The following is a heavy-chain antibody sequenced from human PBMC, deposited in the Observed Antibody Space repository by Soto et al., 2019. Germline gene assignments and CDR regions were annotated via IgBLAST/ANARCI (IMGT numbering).Heavy chain of an antibody. CDR1: GGSFNGYY. Sequence: SETLSLTCAVYGGSFNGYYWSWIRQSPGKGLEWIGEINHSESTNQNPSLKSRVTISVDTSKNQFSLKLRSVTAADTAMYYCARGGDGINPRKYSLDFWGLGTLVTVSS. CDR3: ARGGDGINPRKYSLDF. CDR2: INHSEST. V-gene: IGHV4-34*01. D-gene: IGHD1-26*01. J-gene: IGHJ4*02.